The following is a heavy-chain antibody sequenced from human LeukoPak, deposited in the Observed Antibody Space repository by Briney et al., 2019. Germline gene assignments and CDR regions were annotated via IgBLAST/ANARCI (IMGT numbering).Heavy chain of an antibody. D-gene: IGHD6-6*01. J-gene: IGHJ4*02. CDR3: AKSSLAARPRLIDY. V-gene: IGHV3-23*01. CDR2: ISGSGGNT. CDR1: GFTFSSYA. Sequence: GGSLRLSCAASGFTFSSYAMSWVRQAPGKGLEWVSAISGSGGNTYYADSVKGRFTISRDNSKNTLYLQMNSLRAEDTAVYYCAKSSLAARPRLIDYWGQGTLVTVSS.